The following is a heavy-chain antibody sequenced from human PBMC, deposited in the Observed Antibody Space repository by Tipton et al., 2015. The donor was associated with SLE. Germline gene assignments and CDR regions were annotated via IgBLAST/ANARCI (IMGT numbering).Heavy chain of an antibody. CDR3: ARDGGAAAENYNYHMDV. Sequence: TLSLTCTVSGDSIRSSPYYWGWIRQPPGKGLEWIGSIYFSGSTNYNPSLRSRVTMSVDSSNSQFSLKLSSVTAADTAVYYCARDGGAAAENYNYHMDVWGIGTTVTVSS. CDR2: IYFSGST. CDR1: GDSIRSSPYY. V-gene: IGHV4-39*07. J-gene: IGHJ6*03. D-gene: IGHD6-13*01.